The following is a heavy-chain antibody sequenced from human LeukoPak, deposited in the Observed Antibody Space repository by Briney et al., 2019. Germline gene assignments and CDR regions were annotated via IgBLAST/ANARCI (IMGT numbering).Heavy chain of an antibody. V-gene: IGHV3-30*02. Sequence: GGSLRLSCAASGFIFSSYGMHWVRQAPGKGLEWVAFIRYDGSNKYYADSVKGRFTISRDNSKNTLYLQMNSLRGEDTAVYYCAKDGGYSYGYGEYFHYWGQGTLVTVSS. D-gene: IGHD5-18*01. CDR1: GFIFSSYG. CDR2: IRYDGSNK. J-gene: IGHJ4*02. CDR3: AKDGGYSYGYGEYFHY.